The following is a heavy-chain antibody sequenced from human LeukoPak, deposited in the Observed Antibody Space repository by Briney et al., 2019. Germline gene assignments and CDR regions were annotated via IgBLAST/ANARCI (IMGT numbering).Heavy chain of an antibody. J-gene: IGHJ4*02. CDR2: IKQDGSEK. D-gene: IGHD3-16*02. CDR1: GFTFSSYW. Sequence: TGGSLRLSCAASGFTFSSYWMSWVRQAPGKGLEWVANIKQDGSEKYYVDSVKGRFTISRDNAKNSLYLQMNSLRAEDTAVYYCPRDRVVDMITFGGVIGDFDYWGQGTLVTVSS. V-gene: IGHV3-7*01. CDR3: PRDRVVDMITFGGVIGDFDY.